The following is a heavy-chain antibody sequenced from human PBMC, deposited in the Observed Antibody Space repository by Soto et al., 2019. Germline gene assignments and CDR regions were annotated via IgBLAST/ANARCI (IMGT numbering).Heavy chain of an antibody. J-gene: IGHJ4*02. D-gene: IGHD6-13*01. V-gene: IGHV4-59*01. Sequence: PSETLSLTCTVSGGSISSYYWSWIRQPPGKGLEWIGYIYYSGSTNYNPSLKSRVTISVDTSKNQFSLKLSSVTAADTAVYYCARSNKGYSSDYWGQGTLVTVSS. CDR2: IYYSGST. CDR1: GGSISSYY. CDR3: ARSNKGYSSDY.